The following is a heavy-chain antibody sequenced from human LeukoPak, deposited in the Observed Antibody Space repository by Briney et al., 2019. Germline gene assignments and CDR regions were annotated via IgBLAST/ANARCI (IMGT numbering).Heavy chain of an antibody. CDR1: EFMFGSFG. J-gene: IGHJ4*02. V-gene: IGHV3-21*01. CDR2: ISSGSDYI. Sequence: GGSLRLSCAAYEFMFGSFGMNWVRQVPGKGLEWVSSISSGSDYIYYSDSVKGRFTISRDNAEKSLFLQMNSLRAEDTAVYYCARGGGAPPYYFDLWGQGTPVTVSS. D-gene: IGHD1-26*01. CDR3: ARGGGAPPYYFDL.